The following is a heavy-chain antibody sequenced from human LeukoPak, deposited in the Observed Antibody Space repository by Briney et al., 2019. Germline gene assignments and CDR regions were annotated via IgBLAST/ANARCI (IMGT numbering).Heavy chain of an antibody. CDR3: ARGAAYIDY. CDR2: IYYSGST. Sequence: PSQTLSLTCTVSGGSISSGDYYWSWIRQPPGKGLEWIAYIYYSGSTNYNPSLKSRVTISVDTSKKQFSLKLSSVIAADTAVYYCARGAAYIDYWGQGTLVTVSS. CDR1: GGSISSGDYY. J-gene: IGHJ4*02. V-gene: IGHV4-61*08.